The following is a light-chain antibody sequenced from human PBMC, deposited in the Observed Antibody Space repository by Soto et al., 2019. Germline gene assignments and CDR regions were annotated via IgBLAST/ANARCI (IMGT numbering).Light chain of an antibody. CDR3: QQYNNWTPRFT. CDR2: GAS. V-gene: IGKV3-15*01. J-gene: IGKJ2*01. Sequence: EIVMTQSPATLSVSPGERATLSCRASQSVNSNLAWYQQRPGQAPRLLIYGASTRATGVPARFSGSGSGTEFTLTLSSLQSEDVAVYYCQQYNNWTPRFTFGQGTKLEI. CDR1: QSVNSN.